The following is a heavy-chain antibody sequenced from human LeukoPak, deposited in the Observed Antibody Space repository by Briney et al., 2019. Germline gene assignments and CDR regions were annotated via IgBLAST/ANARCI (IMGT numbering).Heavy chain of an antibody. CDR3: ARDTLSYYYDSTDY. D-gene: IGHD3-22*01. Sequence: GGSLRLSCAASGFTFSSYAMHWVRQAPGKGLEWVAVISYDGSNKYYADSVKGRFTISRDNSKNTLYLQMNSLRAEDTAVYYCARDTLSYYYDSTDYWGQGTLVTVSS. J-gene: IGHJ4*02. CDR1: GFTFSSYA. CDR2: ISYDGSNK. V-gene: IGHV3-30*04.